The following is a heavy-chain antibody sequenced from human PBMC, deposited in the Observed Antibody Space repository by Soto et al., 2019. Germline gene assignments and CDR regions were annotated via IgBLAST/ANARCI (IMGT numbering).Heavy chain of an antibody. V-gene: IGHV3-30*18. CDR2: ISYDGSNK. Sequence: GGSLRLSCAASGFTFSSYGMHWVRQAPGKGLEWVAVISYDGSNKYYADSVKGRFTISRDNSKNTLYLQMNSLRAEDTAVYYCAKDQRYSSSSGYYGMDVWGQGTTVTVSS. CDR3: AKDQRYSSSSGYYGMDV. D-gene: IGHD6-6*01. CDR1: GFTFSSYG. J-gene: IGHJ6*02.